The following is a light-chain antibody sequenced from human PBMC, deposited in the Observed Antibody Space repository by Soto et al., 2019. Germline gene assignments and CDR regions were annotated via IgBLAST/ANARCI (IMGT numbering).Light chain of an antibody. CDR1: QSVSSSY. V-gene: IGKV3-20*01. CDR2: GAS. CDR3: QQYGSSPPVT. Sequence: EIVLTQSPGTLSLSPGERATLSCRASQSVSSSYLAWYQQKPGQAPRLLIYGASGRATGIPGRFSGSGSGTDFTLTISRLEPEDFAVYYCQQYGSSPPVTFGHGTRLESK. J-gene: IGKJ5*01.